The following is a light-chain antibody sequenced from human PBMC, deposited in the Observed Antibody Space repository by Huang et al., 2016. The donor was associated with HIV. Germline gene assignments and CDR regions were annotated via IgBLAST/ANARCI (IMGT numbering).Light chain of an antibody. V-gene: IGKV1-16*01. Sequence: DIQMTQSPSSLSTSVGARVTITCRASQDINNRLAWYRQKPGKAPESLIYAASNLQSVVPARFSGSGSWTYFTLAISSLQPEDFATYYCQQFDSFPYTFGQGTKLDI. CDR3: QQFDSFPYT. CDR1: QDINNR. J-gene: IGKJ2*01. CDR2: AAS.